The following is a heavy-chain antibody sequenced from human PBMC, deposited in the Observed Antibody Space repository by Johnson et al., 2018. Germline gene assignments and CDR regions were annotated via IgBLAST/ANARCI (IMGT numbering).Heavy chain of an antibody. CDR2: IYYSGST. J-gene: IGHJ6*02. D-gene: IGHD3-10*01. Sequence: VQLQESGPGLVKPSETLSLTCTVSGGSITSYYWSWIRQPPGKGLAWIGYIYYSGSTNYNPSLKSRVSISVDTSKNQFSLKLSPGTAADTAVYYCARGVAHPYYYYGMDVWGQGTTGTVSS. CDR3: ARGVAHPYYYYGMDV. V-gene: IGHV4-59*01. CDR1: GGSITSYY.